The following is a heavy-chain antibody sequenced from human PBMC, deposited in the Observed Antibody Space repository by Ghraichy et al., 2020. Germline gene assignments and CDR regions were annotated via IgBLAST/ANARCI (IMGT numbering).Heavy chain of an antibody. CDR3: ARETAGMTTVTTFYYFDY. J-gene: IGHJ4*02. CDR1: GFTFSSYS. CDR2: ISSSSSTI. V-gene: IGHV3-48*04. Sequence: GGSLRLSCAASGFTFSSYSMNWVRQAPGKRLEWVSYISSSSSTIYYADSVKGRFTISRDNAKNSLYLQMNSLRAEDTAVYYCARETAGMTTVTTFYYFDYWGQGTLVTVSS. D-gene: IGHD4-17*01.